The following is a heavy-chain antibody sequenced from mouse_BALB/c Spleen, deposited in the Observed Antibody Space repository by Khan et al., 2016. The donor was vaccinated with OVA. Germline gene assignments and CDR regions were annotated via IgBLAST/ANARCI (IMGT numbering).Heavy chain of an antibody. CDR1: GFTFTDYY. D-gene: IGHD1-1*01. Sequence: EVELVESGGGLVQPGGSLRLSCATSGFTFTDYYMSWVRQPPGKALEWLGFIRNKANGYTTEYSASVKGRLTISRDNSPSIVYLQMNTLRGEDSATYYCARETVVDIYWYLDVWGAGTTVTVSS. CDR3: ARETVVDIYWYLDV. CDR2: IRNKANGYTT. V-gene: IGHV7-3*02. J-gene: IGHJ1*01.